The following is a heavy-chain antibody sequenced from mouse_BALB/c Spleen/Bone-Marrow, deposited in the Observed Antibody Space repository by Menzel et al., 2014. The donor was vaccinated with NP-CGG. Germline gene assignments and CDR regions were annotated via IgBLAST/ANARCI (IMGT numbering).Heavy chain of an antibody. CDR1: EFSLTTYG. CDR2: IWAGGIT. Sequence: VKLVESGPGLVAPSQSLSITCTVSEFSLTTYGVHWVRPPPGRGLEWLGVIWAGGITNYNSTLMSRLSISKDNSKSQVFLKMNSLQTDDTAMYYCARGLRLRDYFDYWGQGTTLTVSS. D-gene: IGHD1-2*01. V-gene: IGHV2-9*02. CDR3: ARGLRLRDYFDY. J-gene: IGHJ2*01.